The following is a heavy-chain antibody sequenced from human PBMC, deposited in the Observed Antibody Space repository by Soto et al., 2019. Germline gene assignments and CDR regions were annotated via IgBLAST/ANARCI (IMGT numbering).Heavy chain of an antibody. D-gene: IGHD4-17*01. J-gene: IGHJ3*02. CDR2: ISYDGSNK. Sequence: GGSLRLSCAASGFTFSSYGMHWVRQAPGKGLEWVAVISYDGSNKYYADSVKGRFTISRDNSKNTLYLQMNSLRAEDTAVYYCAKLRPGSDYGDYDDAFDIWGQGTMVTVSS. CDR3: AKLRPGSDYGDYDDAFDI. CDR1: GFTFSSYG. V-gene: IGHV3-30*18.